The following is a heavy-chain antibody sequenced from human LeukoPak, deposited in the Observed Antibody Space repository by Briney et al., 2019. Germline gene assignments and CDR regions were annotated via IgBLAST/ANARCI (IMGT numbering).Heavy chain of an antibody. D-gene: IGHD6-13*01. CDR2: ISYDGSNK. V-gene: IGHV3-30-3*01. CDR1: GFTFSSYA. CDR3: ARGRKGIWSQPKYYFDY. Sequence: PGRSLRLSCAASGFTFSSYAMHWVRQAPGKGLEWVAVISYDGSNKYYADSVKGRFTISRDNSKNTLYLQMNSLRAEDTAVYYCARGRKGIWSQPKYYFDYWGQGTLVTVSS. J-gene: IGHJ4*02.